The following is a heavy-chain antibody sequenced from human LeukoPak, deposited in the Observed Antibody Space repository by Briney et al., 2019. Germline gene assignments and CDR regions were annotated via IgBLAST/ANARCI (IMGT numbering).Heavy chain of an antibody. J-gene: IGHJ2*01. V-gene: IGHV3-11*01. D-gene: IGHD1-14*01. CDR2: ISSSGSTI. CDR1: GFTFSDYY. Sequence: GGSLRLSCAASGFTFSDYYMTWIRQAPGKGLEWVSYISSSGSTIDFADSVKGRFSISRDNAKNSLFLQMNSLRADDTAVYYCAQLLDDNPIRWYFALWGRGTLVTVSS. CDR3: AQLLDDNPIRWYFAL.